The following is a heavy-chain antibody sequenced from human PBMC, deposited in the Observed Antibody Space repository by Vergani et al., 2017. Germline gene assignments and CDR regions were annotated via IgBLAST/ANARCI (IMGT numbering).Heavy chain of an antibody. Sequence: QVQLVQSGAELKKPGASVSVSCKGSSHTFQTYGISWVRQAPGKGLEWMAWIRPYTGHTIYAQKFQDRVTMTADTSTNTAYMELSRLRSDDTAVYYCAREVVPAAIPDYYMDVWGKGTTVTVSS. J-gene: IGHJ6*03. V-gene: IGHV1-18*01. CDR1: SHTFQTYG. D-gene: IGHD2-2*02. CDR2: IRPYTGHT. CDR3: AREVVPAAIPDYYMDV.